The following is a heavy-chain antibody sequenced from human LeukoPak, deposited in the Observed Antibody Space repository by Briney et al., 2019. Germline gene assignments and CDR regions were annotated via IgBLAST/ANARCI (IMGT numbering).Heavy chain of an antibody. CDR2: IKQDGSEK. CDR1: GFTFSSYW. D-gene: IGHD1-26*01. CDR3: ARDHEWELPDPFDY. Sequence: GGSLRLSCAASGFTFSSYWMSWVRQAPGKGLEWVANIKQDGSEKYYVDSVKGRFTISRDNAKNPLYLQMNSLRAEDTAVYYCARDHEWELPDPFDYWGQGTLVTVSS. J-gene: IGHJ4*02. V-gene: IGHV3-7*01.